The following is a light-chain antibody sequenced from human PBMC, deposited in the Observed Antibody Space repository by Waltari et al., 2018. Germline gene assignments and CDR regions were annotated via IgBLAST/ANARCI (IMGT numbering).Light chain of an antibody. CDR1: TGAVTSGHY. CDR2: DSN. J-gene: IGLJ7*01. Sequence: QAVVTQEPSLTVSPGGTVTLTCGSSTGAVTSGHYPYEFHQRPSQAPTTLIYDSNNNHSWTPARFSASLLGGKAALTRSGAQPEDEADYYCLLSFSGVHAVFGGGTHLTVL. V-gene: IGLV7-46*01. CDR3: LLSFSGVHAV.